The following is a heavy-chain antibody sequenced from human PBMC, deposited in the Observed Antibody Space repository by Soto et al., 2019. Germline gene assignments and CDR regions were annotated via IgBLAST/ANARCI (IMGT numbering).Heavy chain of an antibody. D-gene: IGHD1-20*01. CDR3: ARYKSNYYYGMDV. V-gene: IGHV1-3*01. Sequence: GALVKVSFKASGYTFTSYALHWVRQAPGQKLEWMGWINAGNGNTKYSLKFQGRVTITRDTSASTAYMELSSLRSEDTAVYYCARYKSNYYYGMDVWGQGTTVTVSS. CDR2: INAGNGNT. J-gene: IGHJ6*02. CDR1: GYTFTSYA.